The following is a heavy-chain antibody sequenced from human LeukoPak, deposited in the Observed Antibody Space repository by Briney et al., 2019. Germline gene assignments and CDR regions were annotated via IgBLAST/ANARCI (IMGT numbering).Heavy chain of an antibody. CDR1: GFTFSSYA. Sequence: GGSLRLSCAASGFTFSSYAMSWVRQTPGKGLEWDSGIVGSGGITYYADSVKGRFTISRDNSKKTLYLQMNSLRAEDTAVYYCAKDGWNDIPDYWGQGTLVTVSS. CDR3: AKDGWNDIPDY. V-gene: IGHV3-23*01. J-gene: IGHJ4*02. D-gene: IGHD1-1*01. CDR2: IVGSGGIT.